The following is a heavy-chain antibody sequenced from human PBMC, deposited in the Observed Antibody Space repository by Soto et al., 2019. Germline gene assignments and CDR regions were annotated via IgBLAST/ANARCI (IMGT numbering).Heavy chain of an antibody. V-gene: IGHV1-18*01. Sequence: QVQLVQSGAEVKKPGASVKVSCKASGYTFTSYGISWVRQAPGQGLEWMGWISAYNGNTNYAQKLQGRVTMTTDTSTSTAYMELRSLRSDDTAVYHCARAPFITIFGVVKVNWFDPWGQGTLVTVSS. D-gene: IGHD3-3*01. CDR1: GYTFTSYG. CDR3: ARAPFITIFGVVKVNWFDP. CDR2: ISAYNGNT. J-gene: IGHJ5*02.